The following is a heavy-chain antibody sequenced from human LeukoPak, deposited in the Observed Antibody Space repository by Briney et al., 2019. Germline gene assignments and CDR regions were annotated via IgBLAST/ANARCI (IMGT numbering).Heavy chain of an antibody. J-gene: IGHJ4*02. Sequence: GGSLRLPCAASGFTFNAYGMHWVRQAPGKGLEWVAFIHSDASNEYYPDSVKGRFTISRDNSKNTLYLQMNILRAEDTALYYCAKGASGVFDYWGQGTLVTVSS. D-gene: IGHD2-8*01. CDR2: IHSDASNE. V-gene: IGHV3-30*02. CDR1: GFTFNAYG. CDR3: AKGASGVFDY.